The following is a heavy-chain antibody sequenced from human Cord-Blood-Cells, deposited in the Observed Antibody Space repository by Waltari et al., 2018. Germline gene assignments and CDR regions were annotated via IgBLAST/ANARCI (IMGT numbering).Heavy chain of an antibody. CDR3: AKDIGYYYDSSGYYNY. CDR1: GFTFDDYA. D-gene: IGHD3-22*01. CDR2: IGWNSAGI. V-gene: IGHV3-9*01. Sequence: EVQLVESGGGLVQPGRSLRLSCAASGFTFDDYAMHWVRQAPGKGLEWASGIGWNSAGIGYADSVKGRFTISRDNAKNSLYLQMNSLRAEDTALYYCAKDIGYYYDSSGYYNYWGQGTLVTVSS. J-gene: IGHJ4*02.